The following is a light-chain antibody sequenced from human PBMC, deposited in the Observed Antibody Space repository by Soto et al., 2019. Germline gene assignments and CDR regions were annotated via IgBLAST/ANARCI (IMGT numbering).Light chain of an antibody. J-gene: IGKJ5*01. CDR2: AAS. CDR1: QTIGSY. V-gene: IGKV1-9*01. CDR3: QHLNSYPFT. Sequence: DIQMTQSPSSLSASVGDRVTITCRASQTIGSYLNWYQHQPGRAPKLLIYAASTLQSGVPSRFSGSGSGTEFTLTISSLQPEDFATYYCQHLNSYPFTFGQGTRLEIK.